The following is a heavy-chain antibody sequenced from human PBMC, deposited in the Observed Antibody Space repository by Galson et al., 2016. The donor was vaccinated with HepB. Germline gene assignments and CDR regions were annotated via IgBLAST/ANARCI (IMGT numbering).Heavy chain of an antibody. CDR2: ISGSGGSI. CDR3: AKKSLVAGTATYVFDN. J-gene: IGHJ4*02. D-gene: IGHD6-19*01. CDR1: GFTFSYYA. Sequence: SLRLSCAASGFTFSYYAMNWVRQAPGKGLEWVSGISGSGGSIYSADSVKGRFTISRDNSKNTLYLQMNSLRADDTAVYYCAKKSLVAGTATYVFDNWGQGTLVTVSS. V-gene: IGHV3-23*01.